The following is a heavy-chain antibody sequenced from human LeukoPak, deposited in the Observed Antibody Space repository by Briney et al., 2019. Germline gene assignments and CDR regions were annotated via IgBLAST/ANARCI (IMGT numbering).Heavy chain of an antibody. Sequence: GGSLRLSCAASGFTVSSKSMTWVRQAPGKGLEWVSVIYSGGSTYYADSVTGRFTISRDISKNTLFLQMNSLRDDDTAVYYCARGDYGSDYWGQGTLVTVSS. CDR1: GFTVSSKS. V-gene: IGHV3-53*01. D-gene: IGHD4-17*01. J-gene: IGHJ4*02. CDR2: IYSGGST. CDR3: ARGDYGSDY.